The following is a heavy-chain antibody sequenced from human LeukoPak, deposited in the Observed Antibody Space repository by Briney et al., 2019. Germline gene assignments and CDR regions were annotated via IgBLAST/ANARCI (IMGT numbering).Heavy chain of an antibody. CDR2: ISSYTGNT. V-gene: IGHV1-18*01. Sequence: ASVKVSCRASGYTFTGFGISWVRQAPGQGLEWMGWISSYTGNTNYAQKFQGRVTITTDESTSTAYMELSSLRSEDTAVYYCARVRMVVRFAYYFDYWGQGTLVTVSS. CDR1: GYTFTGFG. CDR3: ARVRMVVRFAYYFDY. J-gene: IGHJ4*02. D-gene: IGHD2-15*01.